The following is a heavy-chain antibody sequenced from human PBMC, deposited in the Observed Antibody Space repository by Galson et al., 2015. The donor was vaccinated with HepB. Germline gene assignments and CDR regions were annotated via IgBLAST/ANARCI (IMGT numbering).Heavy chain of an antibody. CDR1: GGTFSSYA. V-gene: IGHV1-69*13. J-gene: IGHJ5*02. CDR2: IIPIFGTA. Sequence: SVKVSCKASGGTFSSYAISWVRQAPGQGLEWMGGIIPIFGTANYAQKFQGRVTITADESTSTAYMELSSLRSEDTAVYYCARVPRYCSSTSCPWGNWFDPWGQGTLVTVSS. CDR3: ARVPRYCSSTSCPWGNWFDP. D-gene: IGHD2-2*01.